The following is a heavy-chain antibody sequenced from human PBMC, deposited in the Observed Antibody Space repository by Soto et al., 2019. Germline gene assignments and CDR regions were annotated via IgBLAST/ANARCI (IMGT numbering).Heavy chain of an antibody. V-gene: IGHV3-7*01. CDR2: IKQDGSDK. J-gene: IGHJ4*02. Sequence: GGSLRLSCAASGFTFRSYWMSWVRQAPGKGLEWVANIKQDGSDKFYMDSMKGRFTISRDNAENSLYLQMNSPRAEDTAVYYCARVWNDGRIDYWGQGTLVTVSS. CDR3: ARVWNDGRIDY. CDR1: GFTFRSYW. D-gene: IGHD1-1*01.